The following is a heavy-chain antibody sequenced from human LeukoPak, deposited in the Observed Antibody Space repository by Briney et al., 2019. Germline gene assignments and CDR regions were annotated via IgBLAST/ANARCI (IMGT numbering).Heavy chain of an antibody. CDR1: GGSISSYY. CDR3: ARSTAAAGDWFDP. CDR2: IYYSEST. D-gene: IGHD6-13*01. J-gene: IGHJ5*02. Sequence: SETLSLTCTVSGGSISSYYWSWIRQPPGKGLEWIGYIYYSESTNYNPSLKSRVTISVDTSKNQFSLKLSSVTAADTAVYYCARSTAAAGDWFDPWGQGTLVTVSS. V-gene: IGHV4-59*01.